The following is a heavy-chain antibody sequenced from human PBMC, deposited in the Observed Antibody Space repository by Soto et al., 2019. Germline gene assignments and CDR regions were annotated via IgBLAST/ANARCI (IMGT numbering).Heavy chain of an antibody. D-gene: IGHD3-9*01. V-gene: IGHV3-23*04. CDR2: ISHSGGAA. CDR3: VKCGLNGRPGSDF. CDR1: GFIFSNYD. Sequence: EVHLVESGGGLVQPGGSLRLSCAATGFIFSNYDMGWVRQAPGKGLEWVSAISHSGGAAYDVDSVKGRFTTSRDNSWSTLYLQMTSVRAEDTAIYYCVKCGLNGRPGSDFWGQGTLFTVAP. J-gene: IGHJ4*02.